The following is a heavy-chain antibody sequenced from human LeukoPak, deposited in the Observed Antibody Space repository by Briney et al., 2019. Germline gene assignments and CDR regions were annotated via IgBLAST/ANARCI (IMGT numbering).Heavy chain of an antibody. J-gene: IGHJ3*02. D-gene: IGHD7-27*01. CDR1: GFTFSSFE. V-gene: IGHV3-48*03. Sequence: GGSLRLSCAASGFTFSSFEMKWVRQAPGKGLEWVSYISSGGSTIYYADSVRGRFTISRDNAKSSLYLQMNSLRAEDTAVYFCARDLGTNDAFDIWGQGTMLTVSS. CDR3: ARDLGTNDAFDI. CDR2: ISSGGSTI.